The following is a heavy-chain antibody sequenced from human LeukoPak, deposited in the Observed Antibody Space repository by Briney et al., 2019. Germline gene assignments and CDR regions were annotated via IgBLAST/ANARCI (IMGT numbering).Heavy chain of an antibody. CDR2: MYYTGTT. D-gene: IGHD6-19*01. CDR3: ARLAVTGKNY. V-gene: IGHV4-59*01. J-gene: IGHJ4*02. CDR1: IGSISGFY. Sequence: SETLSLTCTVSIGSISGFYWTWIRQPPGKGLEWLGYMYYTGTTNYNPSLRSRVTISIDKSKNQFSLNVSSVTSADTAVHYCARLAVTGKNYWGQGTLVTVSS.